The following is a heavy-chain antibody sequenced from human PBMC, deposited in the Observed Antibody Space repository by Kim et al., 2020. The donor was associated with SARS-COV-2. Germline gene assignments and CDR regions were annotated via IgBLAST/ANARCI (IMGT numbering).Heavy chain of an antibody. CDR2: ISYDGSNK. CDR1: GFTFSSYA. V-gene: IGHV3-30-3*01. Sequence: GGSLRLSCAASGFTFSSYAMHWVRQAPGKGLEWVAVISYDGSNKYYADSVKGRFTISRDNSKNTLYLQMNSLRAEDTAVYYCARDKEMATIGYWGQGTLV. J-gene: IGHJ4*02. D-gene: IGHD5-12*01. CDR3: ARDKEMATIGY.